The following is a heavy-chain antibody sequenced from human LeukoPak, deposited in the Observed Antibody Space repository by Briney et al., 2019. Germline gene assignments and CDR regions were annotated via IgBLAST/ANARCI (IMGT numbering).Heavy chain of an antibody. CDR1: VGSLSRYY. V-gene: IGHV4-4*07. CDR2: VYISGCT. CDR3: ARDIVVVPAAIRLSGGDAFDI. J-gene: IGHJ3*02. D-gene: IGHD2-2*02. Sequence: TLSLTRMVSVGSLSRYYWSWIRQPAGKGLEWVGRVYISGCTNYQPSLKSRVTMSVDTSKNQFSLKLSSVTAADTAVYYCARDIVVVPAAIRLSGGDAFDIWGQGTMVTVSS.